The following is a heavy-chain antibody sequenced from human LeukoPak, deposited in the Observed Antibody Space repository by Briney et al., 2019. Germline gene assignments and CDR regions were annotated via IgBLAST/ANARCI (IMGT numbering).Heavy chain of an antibody. Sequence: SETLSLTCTVSGGSISSGGYYWSWIRQHPGKGLEWIGYIYYSGSTYYNPSLKSRVTISVDTSKNQFSLKLSSVTAADTAVYYCARALPADSGSYYTPGYYYYGMDVWGQGTTVTVSS. V-gene: IGHV4-31*03. CDR2: IYYSGST. CDR3: ARALPADSGSYYTPGYYYYGMDV. CDR1: GGSISSGGYY. D-gene: IGHD3-10*01. J-gene: IGHJ6*02.